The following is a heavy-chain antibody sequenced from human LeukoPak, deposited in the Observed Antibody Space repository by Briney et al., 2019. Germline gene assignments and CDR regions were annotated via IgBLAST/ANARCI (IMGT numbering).Heavy chain of an antibody. CDR1: GFIFRSHG. V-gene: IGHV3-30*02. CDR2: IRNDGSNH. J-gene: IGHJ4*02. CDR3: VRDWEWSFGY. D-gene: IGHD3-3*01. Sequence: AGGSLRLSCTASGFIFRSHGMHWVRQAPGKGLEWVAFIRNDGSNHYYADSVKGPFTISRDNSKNTLYLQMNSLRTEDTALYFCVRDWEWSFGYWGQGTLVTVSS.